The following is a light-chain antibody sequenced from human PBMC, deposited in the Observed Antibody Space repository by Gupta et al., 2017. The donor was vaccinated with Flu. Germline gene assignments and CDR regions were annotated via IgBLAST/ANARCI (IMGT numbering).Light chain of an antibody. CDR3: KQRLQTPFT. J-gene: IGKJ4*01. Sequence: PRAAAVSYSVTSHCRVNRNSCAYLDWYLQKLGQSPQLLIYGAFNWHSGVPARFSGSGSGTDFTLNISSVEAEDVGAYYCKQRLQTPFTFGRGTEVEIK. CDR2: GAF. V-gene: IGKV2-28*01. CDR1: HCRVNRNSCAY.